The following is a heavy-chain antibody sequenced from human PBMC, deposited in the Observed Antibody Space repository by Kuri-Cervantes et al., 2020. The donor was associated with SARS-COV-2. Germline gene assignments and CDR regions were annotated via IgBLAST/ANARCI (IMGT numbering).Heavy chain of an antibody. Sequence: SETLSLXCAVSXYSISSGYYXGWXXXPPGKXLEXXGSIYHSGSTYYNPSLKXRVTISVDTSXNQFSXXLSSVTAADTXVYYCARRPRLYSMDVWGKGTTVTVSS. J-gene: IGHJ6*03. V-gene: IGHV4-38-2*01. CDR1: XYSISSGYY. CDR3: ARRPRLYSMDV. CDR2: IYHSGST. D-gene: IGHD1-1*01.